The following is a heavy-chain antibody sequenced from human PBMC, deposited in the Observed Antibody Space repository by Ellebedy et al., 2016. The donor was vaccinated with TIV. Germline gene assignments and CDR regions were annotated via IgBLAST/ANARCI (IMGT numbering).Heavy chain of an antibody. CDR1: GGSISSSSYY. J-gene: IGHJ4*02. Sequence: SETLSLTXTVSGGSISSSSYYWGWIRQPPGKGLEWIGRIYDTGSTYYSPALQSRVTISADSSKNQFSLKLSSVTAADTAVYYCARLGHSSAAYSSGWYLDYWGQGTLVTVSS. CDR2: IYDTGST. V-gene: IGHV4-39*01. D-gene: IGHD6-19*01. CDR3: ARLGHSSAAYSSGWYLDY.